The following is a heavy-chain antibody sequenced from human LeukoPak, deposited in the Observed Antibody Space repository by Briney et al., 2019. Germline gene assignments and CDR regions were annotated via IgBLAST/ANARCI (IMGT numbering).Heavy chain of an antibody. CDR2: IRYDGSNK. V-gene: IGHV3-30*02. CDR1: GFTFSSYG. D-gene: IGHD3-10*01. Sequence: GGSLRLSCAASGFTFSSYGMHWVRQAPGKGLERVAFIRYDGSNKYYADSVKGRFTISRDNSKNTLYLQMNSLRAEDTALYYCAKGQGLLWFGEALYFDYRGQGTLVTVSS. J-gene: IGHJ4*02. CDR3: AKGQGLLWFGEALYFDY.